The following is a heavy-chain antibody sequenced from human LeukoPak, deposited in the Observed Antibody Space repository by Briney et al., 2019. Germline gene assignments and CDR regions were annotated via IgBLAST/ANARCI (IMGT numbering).Heavy chain of an antibody. Sequence: PGGSLRLSCAASGFTFSNAWMSWVRQAPGKGLEWVGRIKSKTDGGTTDYAAPVKGRFTISRDDSKNTLYLQMNSLKTEDTAVYYCTTDTGFSDFWSGYYFDYWGQGTLVTVSS. CDR2: IKSKTDGGTT. CDR3: TTDTGFSDFWSGYYFDY. J-gene: IGHJ4*02. D-gene: IGHD3-3*01. V-gene: IGHV3-15*01. CDR1: GFTFSNAW.